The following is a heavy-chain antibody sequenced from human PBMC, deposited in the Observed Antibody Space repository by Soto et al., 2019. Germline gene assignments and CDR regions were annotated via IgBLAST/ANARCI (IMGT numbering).Heavy chain of an antibody. D-gene: IGHD3-3*01. CDR1: AYVIRRGYY. CDR3: VRDAPKIILRTPPL. J-gene: IGHJ4*02. CDR2: FYHSGVT. V-gene: IGHV4-38-2*02. Sequence: SETQSVTCSLSAYVIRRGYYCGWIRQPPGKGLEWIRTFYHSGVTYDNPSLKTRVTISEDTSKNQITLKMSSVTAADTAVYYCVRDAPKIILRTPPLWGKGNLVTASS.